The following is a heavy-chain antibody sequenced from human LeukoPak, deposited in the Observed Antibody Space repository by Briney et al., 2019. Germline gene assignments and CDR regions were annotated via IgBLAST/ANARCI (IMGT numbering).Heavy chain of an antibody. CDR2: ISAYNGNT. J-gene: IGHJ4*02. D-gene: IGHD3-9*01. CDR1: GYTFTSYG. CDR3: ARVIGSDYDILTGYYGPFDY. V-gene: IGHV1-18*01. Sequence: ASVKVSCKASGYTFTSYGISWVRQAPGQGLEWMGWISAYNGNTNYAQKFQGRVTMTRDTSTSTVYMELSSLRSEDTAVYYCARVIGSDYDILTGYYGPFDYWGQGTLVTVSS.